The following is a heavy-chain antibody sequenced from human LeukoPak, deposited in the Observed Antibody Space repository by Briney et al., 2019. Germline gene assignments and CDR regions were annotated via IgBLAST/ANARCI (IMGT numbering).Heavy chain of an antibody. J-gene: IGHJ4*02. CDR3: ARAKYGSCIDY. CDR2: IYSGGST. D-gene: IGHD1-26*01. V-gene: IGHV3-66*02. Sequence: TGGSLRLSCAASGFTVSSNYMSWVRQAPGKGLEWVSAIYSGGSTYYADSVKGRFTIFRDNSKNTLYLQMNSLRAEDTAVYYCARAKYGSCIDYWGQGTLVTVSS. CDR1: GFTVSSNY.